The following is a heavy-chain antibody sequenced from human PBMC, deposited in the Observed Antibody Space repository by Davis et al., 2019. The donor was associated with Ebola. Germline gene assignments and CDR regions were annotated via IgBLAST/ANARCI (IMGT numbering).Heavy chain of an antibody. CDR2: ISYDGSNK. V-gene: IGHV3-30*19. D-gene: IGHD6-6*01. CDR3: ARDAVAARTGGGDGMDV. CDR1: GFTFNTYG. J-gene: IGHJ6*02. Sequence: GESLKISCAASGFTFNTYGMHWVRQAPGKGLEWVAVISYDGSNKYYADSVKGRFTISRDNSKNTLYLQMNSLRAEDTAVYYCARDAVAARTGGGDGMDVWGQGTTVTVSS.